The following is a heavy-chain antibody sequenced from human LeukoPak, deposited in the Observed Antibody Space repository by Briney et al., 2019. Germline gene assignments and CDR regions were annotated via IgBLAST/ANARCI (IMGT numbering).Heavy chain of an antibody. Sequence: PGRSLRLSCAASGFSFSSYEMIWVRQAPAKGLEWISDINSGSGTNIFYADSVKGRFTISRDNAKNSLYLQMNTLRAEDTAVYYCARDKDYSESGGHGDWGYYFDYWGQGALVTVSS. J-gene: IGHJ4*02. V-gene: IGHV3-48*03. CDR1: GFSFSSYE. CDR2: INSGSGTNI. CDR3: ARDKDYSESGGHGDWGYYFDY. D-gene: IGHD3-22*01.